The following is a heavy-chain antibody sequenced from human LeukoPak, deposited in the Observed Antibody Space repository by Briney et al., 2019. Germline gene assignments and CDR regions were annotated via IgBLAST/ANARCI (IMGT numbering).Heavy chain of an antibody. CDR3: TTGGIVVVPAFRP. CDR1: GFTFSNAW. J-gene: IGHJ5*02. Sequence: PGGSLRLSCAASGFTFSNAWMSWVRQAPGKGLEWVGRIKSKTDGGTTDYAAPVKGRFTISRDDSENTLYLQMNSLKTEDTAVYYCTTGGIVVVPAFRPWGQGTLVTVSS. CDR2: IKSKTDGGTT. V-gene: IGHV3-15*01. D-gene: IGHD2-2*01.